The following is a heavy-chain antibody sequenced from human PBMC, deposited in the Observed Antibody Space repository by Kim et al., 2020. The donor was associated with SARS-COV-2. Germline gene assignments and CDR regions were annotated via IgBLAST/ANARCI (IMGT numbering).Heavy chain of an antibody. CDR2: ISSSSSYI. D-gene: IGHD5-12*01. Sequence: GGSLRLSCAASGFTFSSYSMNWVRQAPGKGLEWVSSISSSSSYIYYADSVKGRFTISRDNAKNSLYLQMNSLRAEDTAVYYCARDKGYSGYDFDYWGQGTLVTVSS. V-gene: IGHV3-21*01. CDR3: ARDKGYSGYDFDY. J-gene: IGHJ4*02. CDR1: GFTFSSYS.